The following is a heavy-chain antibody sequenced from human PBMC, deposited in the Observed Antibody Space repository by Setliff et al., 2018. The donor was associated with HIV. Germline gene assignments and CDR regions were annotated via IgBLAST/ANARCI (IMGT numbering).Heavy chain of an antibody. V-gene: IGHV1-18*01. J-gene: IGHJ4*02. Sequence: ASVKVSCKAFGYSFTSYGISWVRQAPGQGFEWMGWISTYNGNINYAQKVQGRVTMTTDTSTNTVYMELRSLRSDDTAVYCCARDEQYQLLLDYWGQGALVTVSS. CDR3: ARDEQYQLLLDY. D-gene: IGHD2-2*01. CDR1: GYSFTSYG. CDR2: ISTYNGNI.